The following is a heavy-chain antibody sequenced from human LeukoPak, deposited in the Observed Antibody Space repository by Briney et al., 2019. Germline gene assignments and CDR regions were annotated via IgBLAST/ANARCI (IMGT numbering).Heavy chain of an antibody. CDR3: ARGLLTEPVPAAINGMDV. CDR2: IYYSGST. CDR1: GGSISSSSYY. V-gene: IGHV4-39*07. D-gene: IGHD2-2*02. J-gene: IGHJ6*02. Sequence: PSETLSLTCTVSGGSISSSSYYWSWIRQPPGKGLEWIGSIYYSGSTYYNPSLKSRVTISVDTSKNQFSLKLSSVTAADTAVYYCARGLLTEPVPAAINGMDVWGQGTAVTVSS.